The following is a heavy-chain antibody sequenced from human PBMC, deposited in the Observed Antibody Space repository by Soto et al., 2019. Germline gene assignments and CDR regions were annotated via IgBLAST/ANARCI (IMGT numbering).Heavy chain of an antibody. CDR2: ISHEGSYK. CDR1: GFSFRSFG. CDR3: AKEGGYGDRIADDYYYYGMDV. V-gene: IGHV3-30*18. J-gene: IGHJ6*02. Sequence: VQLLESGGGVVQPGGSLRLSCEVSGFSFRSFGMHWVRQAPGKGLEWVTVISHEGSYKHYADSVKGRFTISRDDSKNTLYLQMNSLRAEDTAIYYCAKEGGYGDRIADDYYYYGMDVWGQGTTVTVSS. D-gene: IGHD4-17*01.